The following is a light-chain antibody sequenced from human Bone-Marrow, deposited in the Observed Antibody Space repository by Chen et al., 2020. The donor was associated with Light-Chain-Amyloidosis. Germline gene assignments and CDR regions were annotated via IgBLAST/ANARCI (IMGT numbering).Light chain of an antibody. CDR1: QTISSNY. Sequence: NVLTQSPGTLSLSRGEGANLSCRASQTISSNYLTWYQQKFGQAPRLLIYGSSSRATGIPDRFTGSGSGTDFTLTINRLEPEDFAMYYCQQYGTSPLTFGGGTKVEIK. V-gene: IGKV3-20*01. CDR3: QQYGTSPLT. CDR2: GSS. J-gene: IGKJ4*01.